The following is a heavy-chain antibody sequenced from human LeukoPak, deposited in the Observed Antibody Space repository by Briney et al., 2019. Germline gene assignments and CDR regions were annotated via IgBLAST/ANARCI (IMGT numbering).Heavy chain of an antibody. CDR2: ISGSGFIT. CDR1: GFNFSNYA. CDR3: AKTFYYGSGLYYYTFDS. D-gene: IGHD3-10*01. Sequence: GGSLRLSCAASGFNFSNYAMSWVRLGPGKGPEWVSAISGSGFITYYAGSVKGRFTISRDNSKNTLYLQMTSLRVEDTAVYFCAKTFYYGSGLYYYTFDSWGQGTLVTVSS. V-gene: IGHV3-23*01. J-gene: IGHJ5*01.